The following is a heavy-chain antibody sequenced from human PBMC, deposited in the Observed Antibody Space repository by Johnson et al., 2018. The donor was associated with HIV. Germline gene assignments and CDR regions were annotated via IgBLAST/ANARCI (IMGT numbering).Heavy chain of an antibody. CDR3: AREGTEDMIVVVTSRDDAFDI. CDR1: GFIFDDYG. V-gene: IGHV3-20*04. J-gene: IGHJ3*02. Sequence: VQLVESGGDVVRPGGSLRLSCAGSGFIFDDYGMSWVRQAPGKGLEWVSGINWNGGSTGYADSVKGRFTISRDNAKNSLYLQMNSLRAEDTALYYCAREGTEDMIVVVTSRDDAFDIWGQGTMVTVSS. D-gene: IGHD3-22*01. CDR2: INWNGGST.